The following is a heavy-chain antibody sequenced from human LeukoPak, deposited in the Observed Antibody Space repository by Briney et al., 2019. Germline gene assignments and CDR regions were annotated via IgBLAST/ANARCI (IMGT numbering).Heavy chain of an antibody. CDR1: GFTFSNYG. CDR3: AKAGAIGVPYFDY. J-gene: IGHJ4*02. V-gene: IGHV3-30*18. D-gene: IGHD1-26*01. Sequence: PGRSLRLSCAASGFTFSNYGMHWVRQAPGKGLEWVAVISDDGSNQYYAESVKGRFIISRDNSKNTLYLQMNSLRAEDTAVYYCAKAGAIGVPYFDYWGQGTLVTVSS. CDR2: ISDDGSNQ.